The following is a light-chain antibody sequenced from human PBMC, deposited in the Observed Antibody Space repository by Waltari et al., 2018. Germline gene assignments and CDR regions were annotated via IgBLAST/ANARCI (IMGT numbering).Light chain of an antibody. Sequence: QSGLTPPAPVSGSPGQPTTITCIGTSSDVGNYNLFSWYQHYTGKAPRLMVYEVTKRASGVSDRFSGSTSGNTASLTIDGLQSEDEADYYCCSYAGFGIYVFGTGTKVTVL. J-gene: IGLJ1*01. CDR1: SSDVGNYNL. CDR2: EVT. V-gene: IGLV2-23*02. CDR3: CSYAGFGIYV.